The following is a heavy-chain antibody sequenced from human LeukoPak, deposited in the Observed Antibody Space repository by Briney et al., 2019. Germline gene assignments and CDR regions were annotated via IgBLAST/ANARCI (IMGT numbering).Heavy chain of an antibody. J-gene: IGHJ6*02. Sequence: SETLSLTCTVSGGSINGFYWNWIRQSPGKGLEWIGHVYFSGSTNHNPSLNSRVSISVDTSKNQFSLKMTSVTVADTAVYYCARGEALRQNYGLDVWGQGTTVTVSS. CDR3: ARGEALRQNYGLDV. CDR2: VYFSGST. D-gene: IGHD2/OR15-2a*01. V-gene: IGHV4-59*01. CDR1: GGSINGFY.